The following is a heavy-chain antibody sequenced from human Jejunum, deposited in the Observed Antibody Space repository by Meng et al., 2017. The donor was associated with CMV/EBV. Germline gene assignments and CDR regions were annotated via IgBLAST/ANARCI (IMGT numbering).Heavy chain of an antibody. D-gene: IGHD6-19*01. CDR3: ATGTVAGTS. V-gene: IGHV3-66*02. CDR1: GFSVSNNY. J-gene: IGHJ4*02. Sequence: SLRLSCSASGFSVSNNYMTWVRQAPGKGLEWVSGIYSGGSTYYADSVRGRFTVSRDNSMNTLYLQMNSLRGEDTAVYYCATGTVAGTSWGQGALVTVSS. CDR2: IYSGGST.